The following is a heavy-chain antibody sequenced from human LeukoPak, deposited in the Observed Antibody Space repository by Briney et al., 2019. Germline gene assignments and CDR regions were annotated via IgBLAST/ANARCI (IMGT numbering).Heavy chain of an antibody. Sequence: GSLRLSCAASGFTFSSFSMNWVRQAPGKGLEWVSSITSSSNYIYYASPVRGRFTISRDNAKNSLYLQMNSLRAEDTAVYYCARDLRLWGQGTLVTVSS. J-gene: IGHJ4*02. CDR3: ARDLRL. CDR1: GFTFSSFS. V-gene: IGHV3-21*01. CDR2: ITSSSNYI.